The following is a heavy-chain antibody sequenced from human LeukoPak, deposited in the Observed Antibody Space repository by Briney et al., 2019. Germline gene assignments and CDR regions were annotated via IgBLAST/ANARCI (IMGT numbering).Heavy chain of an antibody. V-gene: IGHV3-33*01. CDR1: GLTFSSYG. CDR2: IWYDGSNK. CDR3: ARDGHSYGYGYY. Sequence: GRSLRLSCAASGLTFSSYGMHWVRQAPGKGLEWVAVIWYDGSNKYYADSVKGRFTISRDNAKNSLYLQMNSLRAEDTAVYYCARDGHSYGYGYYWGQGTLVTVSS. D-gene: IGHD5-18*01. J-gene: IGHJ4*02.